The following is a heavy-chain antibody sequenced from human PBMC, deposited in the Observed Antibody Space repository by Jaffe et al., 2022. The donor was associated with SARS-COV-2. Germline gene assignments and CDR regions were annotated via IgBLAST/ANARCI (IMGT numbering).Heavy chain of an antibody. CDR1: GGTFSSYA. J-gene: IGHJ6*03. Sequence: QVQLVQSGAEVKKPGSSVKVSCKASGGTFSSYAISWVRQAPGQGLEWMGGIIPIFGTANYAQKFQGRVTITADESTSTAYMELSSLRSEDTAVYYCARVPDSGSYSPSYYYYYYMDVWGKGTTVTVSS. CDR2: IIPIFGTA. D-gene: IGHD1-26*01. V-gene: IGHV1-69*01. CDR3: ARVPDSGSYSPSYYYYYYMDV.